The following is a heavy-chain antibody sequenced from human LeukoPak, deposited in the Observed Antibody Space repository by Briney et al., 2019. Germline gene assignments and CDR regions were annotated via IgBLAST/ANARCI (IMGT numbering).Heavy chain of an antibody. Sequence: GGSLRLSCAASGFTFDDYAMHWVRQAPGKDLEWVSGISWNSGTIGYADSVKGRFTISRDNAKNSLYLQMNSLRAEDMAFYYCAKDYTSGWYGAFDIWGQGTMVTVSS. V-gene: IGHV3-9*03. CDR2: ISWNSGTI. CDR3: AKDYTSGWYGAFDI. D-gene: IGHD6-19*01. CDR1: GFTFDDYA. J-gene: IGHJ3*02.